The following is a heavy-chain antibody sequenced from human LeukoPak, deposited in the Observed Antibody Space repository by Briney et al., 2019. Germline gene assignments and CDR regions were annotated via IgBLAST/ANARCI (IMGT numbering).Heavy chain of an antibody. V-gene: IGHV3-21*01. CDR1: GFSFSSYS. CDR3: ARAFQRPL. CDR2: ISSGSSDI. Sequence: GGALLLSCAASGFSFSSYSMNWVRPAPGKGLEWGSSISSGSSDIYSADSVKGRFTISRDNAKNSLYLQMISLRAEDTAVYYCARAFQRPLWGQGTLVTVSS. D-gene: IGHD2-2*01. J-gene: IGHJ4*02.